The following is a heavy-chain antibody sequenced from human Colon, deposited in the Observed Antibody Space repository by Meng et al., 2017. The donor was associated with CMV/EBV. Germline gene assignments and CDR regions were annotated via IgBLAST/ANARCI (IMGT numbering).Heavy chain of an antibody. V-gene: IGHV3-7*01. CDR1: GFTFSSYA. Sequence: GGSLRLSCAVSGFTFSSYAMHWVRQAPGKGLEWVANIKQDGSEKYYVDSVKGRFTISRDNAKNSLYLQMNSLRAEDTAVYYCARGGQLVRQTIDYWGQGTLVTVSS. D-gene: IGHD6-6*01. CDR3: ARGGQLVRQTIDY. J-gene: IGHJ4*02. CDR2: IKQDGSEK.